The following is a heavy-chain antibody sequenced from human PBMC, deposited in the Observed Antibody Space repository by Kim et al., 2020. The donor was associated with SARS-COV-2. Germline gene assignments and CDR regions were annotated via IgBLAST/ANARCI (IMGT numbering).Heavy chain of an antibody. J-gene: IGHJ6*02. CDR2: INHSGST. Sequence: SETLSLTCAVYGGSFSGYYWSWIRQPPGKGLEWIGEINHSGSTNYNPSLKSRVTISVDTSKNQFSLKLSSVTAADTAVYYCAKGVYGMDVWGQGTTVTVSS. CDR1: GGSFSGYY. V-gene: IGHV4-34*01. CDR3: AKGVYGMDV.